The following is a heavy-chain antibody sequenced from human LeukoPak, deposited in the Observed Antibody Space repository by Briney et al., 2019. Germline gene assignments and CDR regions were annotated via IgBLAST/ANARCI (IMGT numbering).Heavy chain of an antibody. CDR3: ARQFFSKTYYDFWSGYYTHFDY. CDR1: GGSISSGNYY. V-gene: IGHV4-61*02. J-gene: IGHJ4*02. D-gene: IGHD3-3*01. Sequence: SETLSLTCTVSGGSISSGNYYWSWIRQPAGKGLEWIGRIYSSGSTNYNPSLKSRVTISVDTSKNQFSLKLSSVTAADTAVYYCARQFFSKTYYDFWSGYYTHFDYWGQGTLVTVSS. CDR2: IYSSGST.